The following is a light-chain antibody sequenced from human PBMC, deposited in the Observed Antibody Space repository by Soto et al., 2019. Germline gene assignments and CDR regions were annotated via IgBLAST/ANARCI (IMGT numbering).Light chain of an antibody. CDR3: QQYNNWPLSIT. Sequence: EIVMTQSPATLSVSPGERATLSCRASQSVSSNLAWYQQKPGQAPRLLIYGASTRATGMPARFSGSGSGTAFTLTISSLHSEDFAVYYCQQYNNWPLSITFGQGTRLEIK. CDR1: QSVSSN. CDR2: GAS. J-gene: IGKJ5*01. V-gene: IGKV3-15*01.